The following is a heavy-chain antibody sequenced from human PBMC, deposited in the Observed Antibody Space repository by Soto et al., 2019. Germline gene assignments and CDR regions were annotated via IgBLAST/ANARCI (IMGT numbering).Heavy chain of an antibody. J-gene: IGHJ4*02. Sequence: QVQLVESGGGVVQPGRSLRLSCAASGFTFCSYGMHWVRQAPGKGLEWVAVISYDGSNKYYADSVKGRFTISRDNAKNTLYLQMNSLSAEDTAVYYCARDEGNAMVRGYDNWGQGTLVTVSS. CDR1: GFTFCSYG. V-gene: IGHV3-30*03. CDR2: ISYDGSNK. D-gene: IGHD3-10*01. CDR3: ARDEGNAMVRGYDN.